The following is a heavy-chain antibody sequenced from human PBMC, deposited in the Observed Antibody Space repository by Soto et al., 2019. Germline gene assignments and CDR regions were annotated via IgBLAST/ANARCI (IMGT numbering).Heavy chain of an antibody. V-gene: IGHV3-48*03. J-gene: IGHJ4*02. D-gene: IGHD1-1*01. CDR3: ARDRPSARPPGGFDY. CDR2: ISSSGSTI. CDR1: GFTFSSYE. Sequence: EVQLVESGGGLVQPGGSLRLSCAASGFTFSSYEMNWVRQAPGKGLEWVSYISSSGSTIYYADSVKGRFTISRDNAKNSLYLQMNSLRAEDTAVYYCARDRPSARPPGGFDYWGQGTLVTVSS.